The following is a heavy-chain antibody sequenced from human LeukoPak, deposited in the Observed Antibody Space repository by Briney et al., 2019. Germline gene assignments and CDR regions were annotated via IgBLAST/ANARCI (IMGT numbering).Heavy chain of an antibody. CDR1: GFTFSNAW. CDR3: AKGAAAADPYYFDY. Sequence: GGSLRLSCAASGFTFSNAWMSWVRQAPGKGLEWVSGISWNSGSIGYADSVKGRFTISRDNAKNSLYLQMNSLRAEDMALYYCAKGAAAADPYYFDYWGQGTLVTVSS. D-gene: IGHD6-13*01. CDR2: ISWNSGSI. J-gene: IGHJ4*02. V-gene: IGHV3-9*03.